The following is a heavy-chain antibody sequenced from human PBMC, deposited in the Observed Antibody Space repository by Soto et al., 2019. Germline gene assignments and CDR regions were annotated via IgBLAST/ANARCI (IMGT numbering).Heavy chain of an antibody. V-gene: IGHV2-26*01. D-gene: IGHD1-1*01. J-gene: IGHJ4*02. Sequence: KESGPVLVKPTETLTLTCTVSGFSLSNARMGVSWIRQPPGKALEWLAHIFSNDEKSYSTSLKSRLTISKDTSKSQVVLTMTNMDPVDTATYDCARGTEGVIDYWGQGTLVTVSS. CDR1: GFSLSNARMG. CDR3: ARGTEGVIDY. CDR2: IFSNDEK.